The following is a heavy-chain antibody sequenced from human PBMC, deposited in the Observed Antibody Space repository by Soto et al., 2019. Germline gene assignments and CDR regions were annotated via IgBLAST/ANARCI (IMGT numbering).Heavy chain of an antibody. CDR1: GFTFSSYG. V-gene: IGHV3-33*01. J-gene: IGHJ6*02. CDR2: IWYDGSNK. CDR3: ARDLASYSSSWYVSYYYYGMDV. Sequence: GGSLRLSCAASGFTFSSYGMHWVRQAPGKGLEWVAVIWYDGSNKYYADSVKGRFTISRDNSKNTLYLQMNSLRAEDTAVYYCARDLASYSSSWYVSYYYYGMDVWGQGTTVTVSS. D-gene: IGHD6-13*01.